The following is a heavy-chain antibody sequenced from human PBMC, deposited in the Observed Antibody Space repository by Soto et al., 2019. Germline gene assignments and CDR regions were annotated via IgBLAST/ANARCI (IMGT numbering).Heavy chain of an antibody. V-gene: IGHV4-59*01. CDR3: ARDRYTTGWYYFDP. Sequence: PSETLSLSCTVSGGSMNIYYWNWIRQPPGKGLEWIGYIYYGGRTHYNPSLKSRVTISLDTSKNQFSLKLSSVTAADTAVYYCARDRYTTGWYYFDPWGQGTLVTVS. CDR2: IYYGGRT. D-gene: IGHD6-19*01. J-gene: IGHJ5*02. CDR1: GGSMNIYY.